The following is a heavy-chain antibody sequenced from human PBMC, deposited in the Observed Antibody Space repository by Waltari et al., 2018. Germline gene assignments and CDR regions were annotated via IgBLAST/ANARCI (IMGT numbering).Heavy chain of an antibody. Sequence: QVQLQESGPGLVKPSQTLSLTCTVSGGSISSGSYYWSWIRQPAGKGLEWIGRIYTSGSTNYNPSLKSRVTISVDTSKNQFSLKLSSVTAADTAVYYCASSSYYGSGSYSQGFYYYMDVWGKGTTVTVSS. J-gene: IGHJ6*03. CDR1: GGSISSGSYY. CDR2: IYTSGST. D-gene: IGHD3-10*01. V-gene: IGHV4-61*02. CDR3: ASSSYYGSGSYSQGFYYYMDV.